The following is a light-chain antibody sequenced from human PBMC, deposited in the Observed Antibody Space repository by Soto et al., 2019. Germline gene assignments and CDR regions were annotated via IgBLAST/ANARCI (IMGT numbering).Light chain of an antibody. CDR1: QSVSSN. Sequence: EIVMTQSPATLSVSPGERVTLSCRASQSVSSNLAWYQQKPGQAPRLLIYGASTRATGIPARFSGSGSGTEFTLTISSLQSEDFAVYYCQQYNNWALFGGGTKVDIK. V-gene: IGKV3-15*01. CDR3: QQYNNWAL. J-gene: IGKJ4*01. CDR2: GAS.